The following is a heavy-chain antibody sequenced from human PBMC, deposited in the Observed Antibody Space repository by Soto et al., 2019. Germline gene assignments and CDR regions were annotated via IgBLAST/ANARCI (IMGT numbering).Heavy chain of an antibody. CDR2: IYPGDSDT. J-gene: IGHJ4*02. CDR3: ARGTVSSDFDY. CDR1: GYSFANYW. D-gene: IGHD4-17*01. Sequence: GESLKISCKGSGYSFANYWIGWVRQMPGKGLEWMGIIYPGDSDTRYSPSFQGQVTISADKSMSAAYLQWSSLKASDTAMYYCARGTVSSDFDYWGQGTLVTVSS. V-gene: IGHV5-51*01.